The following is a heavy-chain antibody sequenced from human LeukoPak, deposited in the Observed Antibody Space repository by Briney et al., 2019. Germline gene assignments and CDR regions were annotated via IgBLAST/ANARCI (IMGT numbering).Heavy chain of an antibody. V-gene: IGHV3-7*05. CDR3: ARARGGSNSDY. CDR2: INQDGSEK. J-gene: IGHJ4*02. CDR1: GFTFSSYW. D-gene: IGHD1-26*01. Sequence: GGSLRLSCAASGFTFSSYWMRWVGQAPGKGLDWVASINQDGSEKYYVDSVKGRFTISRDNAKSSLYLQMNSLRADDTAVYYCARARGGSNSDYWGQGTLVTVSS.